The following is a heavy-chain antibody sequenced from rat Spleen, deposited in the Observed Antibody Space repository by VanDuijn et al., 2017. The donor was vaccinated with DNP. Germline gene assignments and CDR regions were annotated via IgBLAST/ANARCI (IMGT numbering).Heavy chain of an antibody. CDR1: GFTFSDYN. Sequence: EVQLVESGGDLVQFGRSLKLSCAASGFTFSDYNMAWVRQAPTKGLEWVAYISYDGGITAYGDSVKGRFTISRDNAKSTLYLQMDSLRSEETATYYCAKAGGYSPWYFDYWGQGVMVTVSS. J-gene: IGHJ2*01. CDR2: ISYDGGIT. D-gene: IGHD1-11*01. V-gene: IGHV5-20*01. CDR3: AKAGGYSPWYFDY.